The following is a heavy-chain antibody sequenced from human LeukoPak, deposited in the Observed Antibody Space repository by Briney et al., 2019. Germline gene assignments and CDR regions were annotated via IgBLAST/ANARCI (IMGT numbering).Heavy chain of an antibody. CDR2: ISGSGGST. D-gene: IGHD2-2*01. CDR1: GFTFSSYN. V-gene: IGHV3-23*01. CDR3: AKDLGDIVVVPAAQLDY. J-gene: IGHJ4*02. Sequence: GGSLRLSCAASGFTFSSYNMNWVRQAPGKGLEWVSAISGSGGSTYYADSVKGRFTISRDNSKNTLYLQMNSLRAEDTAVYYCAKDLGDIVVVPAAQLDYWGQGTLVTVSS.